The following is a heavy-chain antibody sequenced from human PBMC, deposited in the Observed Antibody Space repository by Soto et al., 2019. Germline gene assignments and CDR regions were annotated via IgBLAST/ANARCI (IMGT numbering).Heavy chain of an antibody. V-gene: IGHV3-30-3*01. CDR2: ISYDGSNK. CDR3: ARDRSSSGVSIWFDP. J-gene: IGHJ5*02. Sequence: GGSLRLSCAASGFTFSSYAMHWVRQAPGKGLEWVAVISYDGSNKYYADSVKGRFTISRDNSKNTLYLQMNSLRAEDTAVYYCARDRSSSGVSIWFDPWGQGTLVTVSS. CDR1: GFTFSSYA. D-gene: IGHD6-6*01.